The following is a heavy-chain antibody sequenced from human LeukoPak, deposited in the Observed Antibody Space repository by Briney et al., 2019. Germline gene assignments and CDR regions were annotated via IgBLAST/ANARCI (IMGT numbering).Heavy chain of an antibody. J-gene: IGHJ4*02. CDR2: IYYSGST. CDR1: GGSIISYY. D-gene: IGHD3-10*01. CDR3: ARAQLWLYPDY. Sequence: PSETLSLTCTVSGGSIISYYWSWIRQPPGKGLEWIGYIYYSGSTNYNPSLKSRVTISVDTSKNQFSLKLSSVTAADTAVYYCARAQLWLYPDYWGQGTLVTVSS. V-gene: IGHV4-59*01.